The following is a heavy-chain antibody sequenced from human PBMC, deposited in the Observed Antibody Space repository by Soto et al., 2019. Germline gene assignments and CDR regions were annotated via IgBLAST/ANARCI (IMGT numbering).Heavy chain of an antibody. V-gene: IGHV4-59*08. CDR3: ARQVWTVTTGWYFDY. CDR2: IYYSGST. CDR1: GGSISSYY. J-gene: IGHJ4*02. Sequence: SETLSLTCTVSGGSISSYYWSWIRQPPGKGLEWIGYIYYSGSTNYNPSLKSRVTISVDTSKNQFSLKLSSVTAADTAVYYCARQVWTVTTGWYFDYWGQGTLVTVSS. D-gene: IGHD4-17*01.